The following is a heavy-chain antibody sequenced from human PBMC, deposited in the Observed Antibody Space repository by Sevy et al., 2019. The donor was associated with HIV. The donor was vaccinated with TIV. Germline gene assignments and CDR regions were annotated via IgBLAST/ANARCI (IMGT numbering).Heavy chain of an antibody. CDR2: IRSKDYGGAT. D-gene: IGHD3-22*01. CDR3: SRGYYYDGSGYYDF. CDR1: GFTFGDYA. V-gene: IGHV3-49*03. J-gene: IGHJ4*02. Sequence: GGSLRLSCTASGFTFGDYAMSWFRQAPGMGLEWVGFIRSKDYGGATEYAGSVKGRFTISRDDSKSIADLQMNSLKTEDTADYYCSRGYYYDGSGYYDFWGQGTLVTVSS.